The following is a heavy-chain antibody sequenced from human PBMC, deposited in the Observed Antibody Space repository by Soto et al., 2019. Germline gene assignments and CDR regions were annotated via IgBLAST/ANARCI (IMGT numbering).Heavy chain of an antibody. CDR2: IRNGGAT. J-gene: IGHJ6*02. V-gene: IGHV3-15*01. CDR3: SWNADVYHGMLV. CDR1: GLIFSDAW. Sequence: EVQVVESGGGLVKPGDSLRLSCVVSGLIFSDAWVSWVRQATGKGLEWLGRIRNGGATDYASPVKGRFTISRDDSKNTLYLQMNSLKTEDTALYYCSWNADVYHGMLVWGQGTTVTVSS. D-gene: IGHD1-1*01.